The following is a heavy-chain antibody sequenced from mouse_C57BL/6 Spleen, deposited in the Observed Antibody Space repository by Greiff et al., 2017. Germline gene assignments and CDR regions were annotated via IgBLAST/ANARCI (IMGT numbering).Heavy chain of an antibody. CDR1: GYSITSGYY. V-gene: IGHV3-6*01. D-gene: IGHD2-5*01. CDR2: ISYDGSN. Sequence: DVQLQESGPGLVKPSQSLSLTCSVTGYSITSGYYWNWIRQFPGNKLEWMGYISYDGSNNYNPSLKNRSSITRDTSKNQCFLKLNSVTTEDTATYYCARENSNYLYYFDYWGQGTTLTVAT. J-gene: IGHJ2*01. CDR3: ARENSNYLYYFDY.